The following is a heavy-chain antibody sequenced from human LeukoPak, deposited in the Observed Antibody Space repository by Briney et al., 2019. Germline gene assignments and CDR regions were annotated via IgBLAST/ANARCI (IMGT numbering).Heavy chain of an antibody. CDR1: GFTFSSYG. J-gene: IGHJ4*02. D-gene: IGHD2-21*02. V-gene: IGHV3-23*01. CDR3: AKPHIVVVTAISS. Sequence: PGGSLRLSCAASGFTFSSYGMSWVRQAPGKGLEWVSAISGSGGSTYYADSVKGRFTISRDNSKNTLYLQMNSLRAEDTAVYYCAKPHIVVVTAISSWGQGTLVTVSS. CDR2: ISGSGGST.